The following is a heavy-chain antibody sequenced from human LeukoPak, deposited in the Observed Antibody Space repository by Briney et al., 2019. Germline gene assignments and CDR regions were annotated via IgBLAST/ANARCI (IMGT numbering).Heavy chain of an antibody. V-gene: IGHV3-15*01. Sequence: PGGSLRLSCAAAGFTFSNAWMIWVRQAPGKGLEWVGRIKRKTDGGTTDYAAPVKGRFTISRDDSQNTLYLQMNSLNTEDTAVYYCVRSGSFHSFDSWGQGTLVTVSS. J-gene: IGHJ4*02. CDR1: GFTFSNAW. D-gene: IGHD1-26*01. CDR3: VRSGSFHSFDS. CDR2: IKRKTDGGTT.